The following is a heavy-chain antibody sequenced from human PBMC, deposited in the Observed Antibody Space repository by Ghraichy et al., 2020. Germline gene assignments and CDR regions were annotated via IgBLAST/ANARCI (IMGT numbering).Heavy chain of an antibody. J-gene: IGHJ4*02. CDR1: GGSISGRSHY. CDR3: ARHNSGHDLDY. D-gene: IGHD1-26*01. CDR2: FFYSGNI. Sequence: SETLSLTCTVSGGSISGRSHYWGWIRQPPGKGLEWIGSFFYSGNIYYTPSLKSRVAIIEDASRNQFSLRLSSVTAADTAVYYCARHNSGHDLDYWGQGTPVTVSS. V-gene: IGHV4-39*01.